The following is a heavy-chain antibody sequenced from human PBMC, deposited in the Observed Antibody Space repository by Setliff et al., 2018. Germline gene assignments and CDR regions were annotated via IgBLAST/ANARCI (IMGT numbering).Heavy chain of an antibody. J-gene: IGHJ4*02. V-gene: IGHV4-39*07. D-gene: IGHD3-10*01. Sequence: LSLTCIVSGDSISISDYYWGWIRQPPGKGLEWIGTIFYTGSTYYSPSLKSRVTISVDTSKNQFSLRLTSVTAADSAVYYCARDRTFYGSGTYTRWFDYWGQGTLVTVSS. CDR3: ARDRTFYGSGTYTRWFDY. CDR1: GDSISISDYY. CDR2: IFYTGST.